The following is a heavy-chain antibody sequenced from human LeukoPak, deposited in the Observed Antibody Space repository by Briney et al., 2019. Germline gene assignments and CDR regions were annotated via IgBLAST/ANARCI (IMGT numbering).Heavy chain of an antibody. J-gene: IGHJ4*02. V-gene: IGHV3-23*01. CDR1: GFTFSSYG. CDR3: AKDHDLLNYYDSSGYYGD. Sequence: GGTLRLSCAASGFTFSSYGMSWVRQAPGKGLEWVSAISGSGGSTYYADSVEGRFTISRDNSKNTLYLQMNSLRAEDTAVYYCAKDHDLLNYYDSSGYYGDWGQGTLVTVSS. CDR2: ISGSGGST. D-gene: IGHD3-22*01.